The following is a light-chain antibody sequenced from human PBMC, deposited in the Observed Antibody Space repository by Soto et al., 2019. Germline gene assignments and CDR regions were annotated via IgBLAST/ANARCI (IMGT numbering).Light chain of an antibody. V-gene: IGKV1-8*01. Sequence: AIRMTQSPSSLSASTGDRVTITCRASQGISSYLAWYQQKPGKAPKVLIYAASTLQSGVPSRFSGSGSGTDFTLPISCLQSEDFATYYCQQYYSYPFTFGPGTKVDIK. CDR3: QQYYSYPFT. CDR1: QGISSY. CDR2: AAS. J-gene: IGKJ3*01.